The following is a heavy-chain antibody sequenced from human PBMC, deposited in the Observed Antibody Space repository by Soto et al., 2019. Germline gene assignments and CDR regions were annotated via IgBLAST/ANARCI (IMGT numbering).Heavy chain of an antibody. CDR1: GGSISSSSYY. D-gene: IGHD5-12*01. CDR2: IYYSGST. Sequence: SETLSLTCTVSGGSISSSSYYWGWIRQPPGKGLEWIGSIYYSGSTYYNPSLKSRVTISVDTSKNQFSLKPSSVTAADTAVYYCARRRWLQSSDFDYWGQGTLVTVSS. J-gene: IGHJ4*02. V-gene: IGHV4-39*01. CDR3: ARRRWLQSSDFDY.